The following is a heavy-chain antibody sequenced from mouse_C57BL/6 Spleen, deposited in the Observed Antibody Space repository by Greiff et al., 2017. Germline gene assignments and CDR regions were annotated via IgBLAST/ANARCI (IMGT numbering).Heavy chain of an antibody. CDR2: ISSGGSYT. V-gene: IGHV5-6*01. D-gene: IGHD2-14*01. Sequence: EVKLVESGGDLVKPGGSLKLSCAASGFTFSSYGMSWVRQTPDKRLEWVATISSGGSYTYYPESVKGRFTISRDNAKNTLYLQMSSLKSEDTAMYYCAKHPGTINVDYWGQGTTLTVSS. J-gene: IGHJ2*01. CDR3: AKHPGTINVDY. CDR1: GFTFSSYG.